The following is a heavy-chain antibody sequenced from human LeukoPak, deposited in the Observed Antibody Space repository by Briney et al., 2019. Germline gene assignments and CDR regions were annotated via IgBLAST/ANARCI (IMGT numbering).Heavy chain of an antibody. CDR3: ARDSGSYSAAAFDI. CDR1: GYTFTGNY. CDR2: INPNSGGT. D-gene: IGHD1-26*01. J-gene: IGHJ3*02. V-gene: IGHV1-2*02. Sequence: ASVKVSCKASGYTFTGNYMHWVRQAPGQGLEWMGWINPNSGGTNYAQKFQGRVTMTRDTSISTAYMELSRLRSDGTAVYYCARDSGSYSAAAFDIWGQGTMVTVSS.